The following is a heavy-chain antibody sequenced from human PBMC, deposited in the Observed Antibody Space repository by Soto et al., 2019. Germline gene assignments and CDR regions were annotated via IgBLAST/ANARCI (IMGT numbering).Heavy chain of an antibody. D-gene: IGHD3-9*01. J-gene: IGHJ5*02. CDR2: IWYDGSNK. CDR3: ARVYDILTGPSFAP. Sequence: GGSLRFSWAACGFTFSGYGMHRVRQAPGKGLEWVAVIWYDGSNKYYADSVKGRFTISRDNSKNTLYLQMNSLRAEDTAVYYCARVYDILTGPSFAPWGHGTLVTV. V-gene: IGHV3-33*01. CDR1: GFTFSGYG.